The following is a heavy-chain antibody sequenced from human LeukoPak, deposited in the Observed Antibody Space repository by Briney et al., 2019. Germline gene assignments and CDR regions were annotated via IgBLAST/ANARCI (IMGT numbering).Heavy chain of an antibody. D-gene: IGHD3-22*01. CDR3: ARARRRQGYYDSSGYPDAFDI. J-gene: IGHJ3*02. Sequence: KPGGSLRLSCAASGFTFSSYSMNWVRQAPGKGLEWVSSISSSSSYIYYADSVKGRFTISRDNAKNSLYLQMNSLRAEDTAVYYCARARRRQGYYDSSGYPDAFDIWGQGTMVTVSS. V-gene: IGHV3-21*01. CDR2: ISSSSSYI. CDR1: GFTFSSYS.